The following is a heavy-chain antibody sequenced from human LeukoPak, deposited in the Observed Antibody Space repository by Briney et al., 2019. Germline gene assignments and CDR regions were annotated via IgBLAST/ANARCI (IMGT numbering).Heavy chain of an antibody. D-gene: IGHD3-16*02. V-gene: IGHV3-21*01. CDR2: ISSSSSYI. CDR1: GFTFSSYS. CDR3: ARDSLGTSYRLSPAEYFQH. Sequence: GGSLRLSCAASGFTFSSYSVNWVRQAPGQGLEWVSSISSSSSYIYYADSVKGRFTISRDKAKNSLYLQMNSLRAEDTAVYYCARDSLGTSYRLSPAEYFQHWGQGTLVTVSS. J-gene: IGHJ1*01.